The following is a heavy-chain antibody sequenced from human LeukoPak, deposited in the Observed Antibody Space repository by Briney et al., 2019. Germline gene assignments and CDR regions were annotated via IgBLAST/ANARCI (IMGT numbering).Heavy chain of an antibody. J-gene: IGHJ4*02. CDR2: IYISDST. V-gene: IGHV4-61*02. Sequence: SETLSLTCIVSGGSITSGSYYRNWIRQPAGKGLEWIGRIYISDSTNYNPSLKSRVTISVDTSKNQFSLNLSSVTAADTAVYYCARGRLGDSFDYWGQGILVTVSS. D-gene: IGHD3-16*01. CDR1: GGSITSGSYY. CDR3: ARGRLGDSFDY.